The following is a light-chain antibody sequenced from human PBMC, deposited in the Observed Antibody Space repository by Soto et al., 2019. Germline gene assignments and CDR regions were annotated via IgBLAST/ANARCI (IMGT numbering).Light chain of an antibody. CDR3: CSFAGGATFV. V-gene: IGLV2-23*02. CDR1: SSDVGGYNL. Sequence: QSALTQPASVSGSPGQSITISCTGTSSDVGGYNLVSWYQQHPGKAPKLIIYEAGERPSGVSDRFSGSRSGTTASLTISTLQAEDEADYFCCSFAGGATFVFGGGTKLTVL. CDR2: EAG. J-gene: IGLJ2*01.